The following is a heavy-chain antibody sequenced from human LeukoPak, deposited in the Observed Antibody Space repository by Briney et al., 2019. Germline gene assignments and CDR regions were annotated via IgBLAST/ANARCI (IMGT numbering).Heavy chain of an antibody. V-gene: IGHV1-69*05. CDR2: TIPMFGTT. J-gene: IGHJ4*02. CDR1: GGTFSSYA. D-gene: IGHD3-22*01. Sequence: SVKVSCKASGGTFSSYAISWVRQAPGQGLEWMGRTIPMFGTTNYAQKLQGRVTIITDESTSTAYMELSSVRSEDTAVYYCARDSGDDSSDYYHNHDYWGQGTLVTVSS. CDR3: ARDSGDDSSDYYHNHDY.